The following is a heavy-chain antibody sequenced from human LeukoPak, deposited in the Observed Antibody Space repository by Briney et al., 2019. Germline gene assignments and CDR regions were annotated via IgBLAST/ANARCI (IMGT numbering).Heavy chain of an antibody. CDR2: IYYSGST. V-gene: IGHV4-31*03. D-gene: IGHD5-24*01. Sequence: KASETLSLTCTVSGGSISSGGYYWSWIRQHPGKGLEWIGYIYYSGSTYYNPSLKSRVTISVDTSKNQFSLKLSSVTAADTAVYYCARGPQDGGFDYWGQGTLVTVSS. CDR1: GGSISSGGYY. CDR3: ARGPQDGGFDY. J-gene: IGHJ4*02.